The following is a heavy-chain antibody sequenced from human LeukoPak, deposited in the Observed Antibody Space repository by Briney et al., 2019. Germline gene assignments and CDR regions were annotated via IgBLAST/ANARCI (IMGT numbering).Heavy chain of an antibody. J-gene: IGHJ4*02. Sequence: ASVKVSCKAPGYTFTSYYIHWVRQAPGQGLEWMGMINPGGGSTSNAQKFQGRVTMTRDTSTNTVYMELSSLRSEDTAVYYCARGPTQWLVHVYYFDYWGQGTLVTVSS. CDR1: GYTFTSYY. CDR3: ARGPTQWLVHVYYFDY. CDR2: INPGGGST. D-gene: IGHD6-19*01. V-gene: IGHV1-46*01.